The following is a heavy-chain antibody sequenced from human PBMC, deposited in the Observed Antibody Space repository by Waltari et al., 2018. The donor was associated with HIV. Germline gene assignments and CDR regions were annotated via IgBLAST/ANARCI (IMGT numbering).Heavy chain of an antibody. Sequence: QVQLQDSGPGLVKPSGTLSLTCVVSGGSISSSNWWSWVRQPPGKGLEWIGEIYHSGSTNYHPSRKSRVTRSVDKSKDKFTLKLRSVTAADTAVYLCARLSSLTGYYKALDYWGQGTLVTVSS. CDR2: IYHSGST. D-gene: IGHD3-9*01. J-gene: IGHJ4*02. CDR1: GGSISSSNW. CDR3: ARLSSLTGYYKALDY. V-gene: IGHV4-4*02.